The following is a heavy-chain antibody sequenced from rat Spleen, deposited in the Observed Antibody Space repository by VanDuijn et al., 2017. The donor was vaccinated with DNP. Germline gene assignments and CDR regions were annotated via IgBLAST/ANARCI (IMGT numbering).Heavy chain of an antibody. CDR1: GFTFSDYY. J-gene: IGHJ2*01. V-gene: IGHV5-7*01. D-gene: IGHD1-11*01. CDR2: ISYDGSST. Sequence: EVQLVESGGGLVQPGRSLKLSCEASGFTFSDYYMAWVRQAPKKGLEWVATISYDGSSTYYRDSVKGRFTISRDNAKSTLYLQMDSLRSEDTATYYCTTDFERGYWGQGVMVTVSS. CDR3: TTDFERGY.